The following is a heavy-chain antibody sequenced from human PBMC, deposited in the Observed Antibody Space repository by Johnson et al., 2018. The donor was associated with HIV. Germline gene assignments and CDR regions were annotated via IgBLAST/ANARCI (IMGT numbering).Heavy chain of an antibody. Sequence: VQLVESGGGVVRPGGSLRLSCAASGFTFDDYGMSWVSQALGKGLEWVSGINWNGGSTGYADSVKGRFTISRDNAKNSLYLQMNSLRAEDTAVYYCARDSAAAPSGAFDIWGQGTMVTVSS. CDR3: ARDSAAAPSGAFDI. CDR2: INWNGGST. D-gene: IGHD6-13*01. J-gene: IGHJ3*02. CDR1: GFTFDDYG. V-gene: IGHV3-20*04.